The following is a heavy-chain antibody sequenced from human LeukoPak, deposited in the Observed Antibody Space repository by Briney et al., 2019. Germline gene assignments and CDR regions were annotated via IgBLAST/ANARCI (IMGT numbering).Heavy chain of an antibody. J-gene: IGHJ6*03. CDR3: AREKSFLEWLSTGRRDGYYMDV. CDR2: IKQDGSDK. D-gene: IGHD3-3*02. CDR1: GFSFSSQW. V-gene: IGHV3-7*01. Sequence: PGGSLRLSCAASGFSFSSQWVDWVRQAPGKGLEWVANIKQDGSDKYYVDSVKGRFTVSRDNAKNSLYLQMNSLRAEDTAVYYCAREKSFLEWLSTGRRDGYYMDVWGKGTTVTVSS.